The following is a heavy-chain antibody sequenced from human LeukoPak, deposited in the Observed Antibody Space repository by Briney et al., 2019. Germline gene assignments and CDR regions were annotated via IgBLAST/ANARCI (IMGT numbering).Heavy chain of an antibody. D-gene: IGHD6-19*01. Sequence: GASVKVSFKASGYTFTCYGISWVRQAPGQGLEWMGWINAYNGNTNYAQKLQGRVTMTTDTSTSTAYMELRSLSSDDTAVYYCAGDGYSSGWFDYWGQGTLVTVSS. CDR3: AGDGYSSGWFDY. CDR1: GYTFTCYG. J-gene: IGHJ4*02. CDR2: INAYNGNT. V-gene: IGHV1-18*01.